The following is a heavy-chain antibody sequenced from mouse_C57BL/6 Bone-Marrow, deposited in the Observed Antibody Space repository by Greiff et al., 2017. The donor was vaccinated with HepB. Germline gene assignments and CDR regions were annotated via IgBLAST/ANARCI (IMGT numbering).Heavy chain of an antibody. V-gene: IGHV1-78*01. Sequence: VQLQQSDAELVKPGASVKISCKVSGYTFTDHTIHWMKQRPEQGLEWIGYIYPRDGSTKYNEKFKGKATLTADKSSSTAYMQLNSLTSEDSAVYFGARGYYGSSNYFDYWGQGTTLTVSS. CDR1: GYTFTDHT. CDR2: IYPRDGST. CDR3: ARGYYGSSNYFDY. D-gene: IGHD1-1*01. J-gene: IGHJ2*01.